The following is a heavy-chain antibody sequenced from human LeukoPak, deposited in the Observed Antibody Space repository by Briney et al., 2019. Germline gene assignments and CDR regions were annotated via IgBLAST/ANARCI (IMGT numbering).Heavy chain of an antibody. CDR1: GFTFSSYG. CDR2: ISYDGSNK. Sequence: SGGSLRLSCAASGFTFSSYGMHWVRQAPGKGLEWVAVISYDGSNKYYADSVKGRFTISRDNSKNMLYLQMNSLRAEDTAVYYCAKDQIVTPPPYYYYGMDVWGQGTTVTVSS. V-gene: IGHV3-30*18. D-gene: IGHD3-22*01. CDR3: AKDQIVTPPPYYYYGMDV. J-gene: IGHJ6*02.